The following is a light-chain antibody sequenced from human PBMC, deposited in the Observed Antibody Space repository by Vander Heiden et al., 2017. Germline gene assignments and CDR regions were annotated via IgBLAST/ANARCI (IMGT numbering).Light chain of an antibody. CDR1: QSVSYSCNNKNF. CDR3: QQYNSTPPWT. Sequence: DIVMTQTPDSLAVALGERATINCKPSQSVSYSCNNKNFLAWYQQKPVQLPKLLIYWASTREAGVPDRFRGSGSGTDFTLTLSSLQAEDVAVYYCQQYNSTPPWTFGQGTKVEIK. CDR2: WAS. J-gene: IGKJ1*01. V-gene: IGKV4-1*01.